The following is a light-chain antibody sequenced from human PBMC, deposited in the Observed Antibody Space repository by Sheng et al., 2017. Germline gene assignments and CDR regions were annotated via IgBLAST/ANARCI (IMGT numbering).Light chain of an antibody. CDR2: KAS. CDR1: QSISSW. J-gene: IGKJ2*01. Sequence: DIQMTQSPSTLSASVGDRVTITCRASQSISSWLAWYQQKPGKAPKILIYKASFLESGVPSRFSGSGSGTEFTLTITSLQPDDFASYYCQQYNTYPYTFGQGTKLEIK. CDR3: QQYNTYPYT. V-gene: IGKV1-5*03.